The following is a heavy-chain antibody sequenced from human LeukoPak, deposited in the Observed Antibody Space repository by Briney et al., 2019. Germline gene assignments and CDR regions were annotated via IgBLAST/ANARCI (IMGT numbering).Heavy chain of an antibody. CDR1: GYTFTSYY. Sequence: GASVKVSCKASGYTFTSYYMHWVRQAPGQGPEWMGIINPSGGSTSYAQKFQGRVTMTRDTSTSTVYMELSSLRSEDTAVYYCARDQNSDPGLVHWYFDLWGRGTLVTVSS. V-gene: IGHV1-46*01. CDR2: INPSGGST. J-gene: IGHJ2*01. CDR3: ARDQNSDPGLVHWYFDL. D-gene: IGHD6-19*01.